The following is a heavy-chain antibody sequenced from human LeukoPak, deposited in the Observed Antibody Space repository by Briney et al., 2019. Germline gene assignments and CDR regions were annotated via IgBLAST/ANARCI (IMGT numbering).Heavy chain of an antibody. CDR3: ARGGGYCSGGSCYLFDY. J-gene: IGHJ4*02. D-gene: IGHD2-15*01. V-gene: IGHV4-31*03. CDR2: IYYSGST. Sequence: PSETLSLTCTVSGGSISSSSYYWSWIRQHPGKGLEWIRYIYYSGSTYYNPSLKSRVTISVDTSKNQFSLKLSSVTAADTAVYYCARGGGYCSGGSCYLFDYWGQGTLVTVHS. CDR1: GGSISSSSYY.